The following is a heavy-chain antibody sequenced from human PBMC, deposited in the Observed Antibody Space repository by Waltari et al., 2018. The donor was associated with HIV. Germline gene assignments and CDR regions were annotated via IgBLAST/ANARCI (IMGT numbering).Heavy chain of an antibody. J-gene: IGHJ4*02. D-gene: IGHD3-3*01. CDR3: AKSLFGGVKYQNLFDY. CDR2: SSSEGNNE. CDR1: GFSFSTYG. Sequence: QVQLVESGGGVVHPGGSLRLSCAASGFSFSTYGMHWVRQAPGKGLEWVEFSSSEGNNEYYADAVKGRFTVSRDNSRNTLHLLMDSLRVEDTAIYYCAKSLFGGVKYQNLFDYWAQGTLVTVSS. V-gene: IGHV3-30*18.